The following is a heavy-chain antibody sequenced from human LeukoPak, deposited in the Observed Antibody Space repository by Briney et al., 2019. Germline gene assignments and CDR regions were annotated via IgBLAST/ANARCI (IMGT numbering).Heavy chain of an antibody. V-gene: IGHV3-20*04. CDR1: GFTFDDYG. CDR3: ARGLYDYVWGSYRYFDY. J-gene: IGHJ4*02. Sequence: GGSLRLSCAASGFTFDDYGMSWVRQAPGKGLEWVSGINWNGGSTGYADSVKGRFTISRDNAKNSLYLQMNSLRAEDTALYYCARGLYDYVWGSYRYFDYWGQGTPVTVSS. CDR2: INWNGGST. D-gene: IGHD3-16*02.